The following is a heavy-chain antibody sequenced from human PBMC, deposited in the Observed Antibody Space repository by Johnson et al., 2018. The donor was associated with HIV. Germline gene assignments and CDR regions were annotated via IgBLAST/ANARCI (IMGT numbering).Heavy chain of an antibody. CDR2: ISSSGGTT. CDR3: AKDYKNYYDSSGYETGTFDI. J-gene: IGHJ3*02. V-gene: IGHV3-11*04. Sequence: QMLLVESGGALVKHGGSLRLSCAASGFKFDDNYMAWIRQSPGKGLEWVSYISSSGGTTHNADSVKGRFAISRDNSKNTLYLQMNSLRAEDTAVYYCAKDYKNYYDSSGYETGTFDIWGQGTMVTVSS. D-gene: IGHD3-22*01. CDR1: GFKFDDNY.